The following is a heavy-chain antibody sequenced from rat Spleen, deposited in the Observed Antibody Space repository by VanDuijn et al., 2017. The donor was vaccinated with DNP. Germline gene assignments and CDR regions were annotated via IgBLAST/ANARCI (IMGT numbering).Heavy chain of an antibody. Sequence: EVQLVESGGDLVQPGRSLKLSCAASGFTFSNYDMAWVRQAPTKGLEWVASISPSGGSTYSPDSVKGRFTISRDNAKNTLYLQMNSLRSEDTATYYCTKPASYGGFWFAHWGQGTLVTVSS. D-gene: IGHD1-11*01. CDR2: ISPSGGST. J-gene: IGHJ3*01. CDR1: GFTFSNYD. CDR3: TKPASYGGFWFAH. V-gene: IGHV5S13*01.